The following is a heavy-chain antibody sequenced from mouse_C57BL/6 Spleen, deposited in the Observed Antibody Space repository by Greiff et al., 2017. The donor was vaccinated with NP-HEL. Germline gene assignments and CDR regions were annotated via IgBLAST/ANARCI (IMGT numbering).Heavy chain of an antibody. CDR3: ARVEGNPWFAY. CDR2: IDPSDSET. J-gene: IGHJ3*01. D-gene: IGHD2-1*01. CDR1: GYTFTSYW. Sequence: QVQLQQPGAELVRPGSSVKLSCKASGYTFTSYWMDWVKQRPGQGLEWIGNIDPSDSETHYNQKFKDKATLTVDKSSSTAYMQLSSLTSEDSAVYYCARVEGNPWFAYWGQGTLVTVSA. V-gene: IGHV1-61*01.